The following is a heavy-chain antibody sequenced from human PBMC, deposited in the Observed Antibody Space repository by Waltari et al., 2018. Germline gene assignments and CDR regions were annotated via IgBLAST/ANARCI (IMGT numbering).Heavy chain of an antibody. Sequence: QVQLVESGGGLVKPGWSLRVSCEASGFPFSDDYMIWVRQAPGKGLEWVSKISGSSSSMTYADAVKGRFTISRDNARNLLFLQMNSLRAEDTAVYYCVREYWYRMDVWGQGTTVTVSS. V-gene: IGHV3-11*01. CDR1: GFPFSDDY. CDR3: VREYWYRMDV. D-gene: IGHD2-15*01. CDR2: ISGSSSSM. J-gene: IGHJ6*02.